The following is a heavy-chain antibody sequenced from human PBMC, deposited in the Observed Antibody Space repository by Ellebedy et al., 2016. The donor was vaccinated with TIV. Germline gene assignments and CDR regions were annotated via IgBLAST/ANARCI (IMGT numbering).Heavy chain of an antibody. D-gene: IGHD6-19*01. J-gene: IGHJ4*02. CDR1: GFTFSSYG. CDR3: ARVGQWLVV. Sequence: GESLKISCAASGFTFSSYGMHWVRRAPGKGLEWVAVIWYDGSNKYYADSVKGRFTISRDNSKNTLYLQMNSLRAEDTAVYYCARVGQWLVVWGQGTLVTVSS. V-gene: IGHV3-33*01. CDR2: IWYDGSNK.